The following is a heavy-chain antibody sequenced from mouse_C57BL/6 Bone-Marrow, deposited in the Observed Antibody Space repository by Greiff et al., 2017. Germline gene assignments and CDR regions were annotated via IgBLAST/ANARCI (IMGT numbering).Heavy chain of an antibody. Sequence: QVQLQQSGAELVRPGTSVKVSCKASGYAFTNYLIEWVNQRPGQGLEWIGVINPGSGGTNYNEKFKGKATLTADKSSSTAYMQLSSLTSEDSAVYFCARRGYSYAMDYWGQGTSVTVSS. CDR3: ARRGYSYAMDY. J-gene: IGHJ4*01. CDR2: INPGSGGT. V-gene: IGHV1-54*01. CDR1: GYAFTNYL.